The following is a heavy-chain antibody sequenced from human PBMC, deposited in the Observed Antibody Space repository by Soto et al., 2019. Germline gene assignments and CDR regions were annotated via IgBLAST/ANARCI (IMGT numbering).Heavy chain of an antibody. CDR1: GFTFSTYF. Sequence: EVQLVESGGSLVQPGGSLTLSCAASGFTFSTYFMSWVRLTPGKRPEWLSALSGSGDAAFYADSVRGRFTISRDNSKNTLYLQVRSLRAEETATSYCANGKVFCAVWGQGTTVIVSS. CDR3: ANGKVFCAV. V-gene: IGHV3-23*04. D-gene: IGHD1-26*01. J-gene: IGHJ6*02. CDR2: LSGSGDAA.